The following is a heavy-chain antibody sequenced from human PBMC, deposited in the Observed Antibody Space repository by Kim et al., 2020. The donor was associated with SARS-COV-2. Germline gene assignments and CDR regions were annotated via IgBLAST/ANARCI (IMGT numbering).Heavy chain of an antibody. Sequence: AQKFQGRVTMTRNTSISTAYMELSSLRSEDTAVYYCARVGYGSGRGGMDVWGQGTTVTVSS. CDR3: ARVGYGSGRGGMDV. J-gene: IGHJ6*02. D-gene: IGHD3-10*01. V-gene: IGHV1-8*01.